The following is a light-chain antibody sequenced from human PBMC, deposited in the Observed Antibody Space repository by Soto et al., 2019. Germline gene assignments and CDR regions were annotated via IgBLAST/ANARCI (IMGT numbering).Light chain of an antibody. CDR2: DVS. J-gene: IGKJ4*01. V-gene: IGKV3-11*01. CDR3: QQRSNWLT. Sequence: EIVLTQSPATLSLSPGERATLSCRASQSVTSSLAWFQQKPGQAPRLLIYDVSVRATGIPARFSGSGSGTDFTLTISSLEPEDFAVYYCQQRSNWLTFGGGTKVDIK. CDR1: QSVTSS.